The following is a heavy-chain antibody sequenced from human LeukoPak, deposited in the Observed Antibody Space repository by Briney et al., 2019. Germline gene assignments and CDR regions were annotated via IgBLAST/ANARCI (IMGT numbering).Heavy chain of an antibody. CDR3: AKRDSSGYFFFDY. J-gene: IGHJ4*02. CDR1: GFTFSNFA. CDR2: IIDSGGST. V-gene: IGHV3-23*01. Sequence: GGSLRLSCAASGFTFSNFAMSWVRQAPGKGLEWVSSIIDSGGSTYYADSVKGWFTISRDNSKNTLYLQMNSLRAEDTAIYYCAKRDSSGYFFFDYWGQGTLVTVSS. D-gene: IGHD6-19*01.